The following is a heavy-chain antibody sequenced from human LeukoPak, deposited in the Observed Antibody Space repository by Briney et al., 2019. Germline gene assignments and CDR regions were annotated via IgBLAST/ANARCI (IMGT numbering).Heavy chain of an antibody. J-gene: IGHJ4*02. Sequence: ASVKVSCKASGGTFSSYAISWVRQAPGQGLEWMGGIIPIFGTANYAQKFQGRVTITTDESTSTAYLELSSLRSEDTAVYYCARDSRDGYSFDYWGQGTLVTVSS. V-gene: IGHV1-69*05. CDR2: IIPIFGTA. CDR1: GGTFSSYA. CDR3: ARDSRDGYSFDY. D-gene: IGHD5-24*01.